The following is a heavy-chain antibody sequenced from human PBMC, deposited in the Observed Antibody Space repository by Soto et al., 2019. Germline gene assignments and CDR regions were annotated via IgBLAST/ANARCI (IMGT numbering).Heavy chain of an antibody. V-gene: IGHV1-8*01. CDR1: GYTFTSYD. CDR2: MNPNSGNT. Sequence: ASVKVYCKASGYTFTSYDINCVRQATGQGLEWMGWMNPNSGNTGYAQKFQGRVTMTRNTSISTAYMELSSLRSEDTAVYYCAKEFINYYDSSGPGYYGMDVWGQGTTVTVSS. D-gene: IGHD3-22*01. J-gene: IGHJ6*02. CDR3: AKEFINYYDSSGPGYYGMDV.